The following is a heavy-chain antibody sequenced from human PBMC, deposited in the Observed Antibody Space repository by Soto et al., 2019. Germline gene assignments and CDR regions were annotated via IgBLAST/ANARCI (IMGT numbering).Heavy chain of an antibody. J-gene: IGHJ5*02. CDR1: GGSISSYY. D-gene: IGHD6-13*01. V-gene: IGHV4-59*01. CDR3: ARWAAATQPGFAP. Sequence: SETLCLTCTVSGGSISSYYWSWIRQPPGKGLEWIGYIYYSGSTNYNPSLKSRVTISVDTSKNQFSLKLSSVTAADTAVYYCARWAAATQPGFAPWGQGTLVTVSS. CDR2: IYYSGST.